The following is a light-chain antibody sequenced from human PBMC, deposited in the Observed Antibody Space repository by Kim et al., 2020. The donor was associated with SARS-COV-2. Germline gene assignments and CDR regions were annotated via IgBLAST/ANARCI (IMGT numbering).Light chain of an antibody. J-gene: IGKJ1*01. CDR3: QQYNSYSWT. CDR2: KAS. CDR1: QSISNR. Sequence: DIQMTQSPSTLSASVGDRVTITCRASQSISNRLAWYQEKPGKAPNLLIYKASTLESGVPSRFSGSGSGAEFTLTISSLQPDDFATYYCQQYNSYSWTFGQGTKVEVK. V-gene: IGKV1-5*03.